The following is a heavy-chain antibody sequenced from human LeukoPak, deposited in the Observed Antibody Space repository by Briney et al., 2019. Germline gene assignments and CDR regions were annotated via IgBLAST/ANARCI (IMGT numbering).Heavy chain of an antibody. CDR3: ARGLGRYGDYGGNYFDY. Sequence: SETLSLTCAVYGGSFSGYYWSWIRQPPGKGLEWIGEINHSGSTNYNPSLKSRVTISVDTSKNQFSLKLSSVTAPGTAVYYCARGLGRYGDYGGNYFDYWGQGTLVTVSS. CDR2: INHSGST. V-gene: IGHV4-34*01. J-gene: IGHJ4*02. D-gene: IGHD4-17*01. CDR1: GGSFSGYY.